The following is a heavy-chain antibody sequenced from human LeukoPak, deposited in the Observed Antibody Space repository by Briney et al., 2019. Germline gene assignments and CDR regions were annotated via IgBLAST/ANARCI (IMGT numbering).Heavy chain of an antibody. CDR3: AREAIASYFQH. Sequence: SVKVSCKASGGTFSSYAISWVRQAPGPGLEWMGRIIPIYGIANYAQTFQGRLTITPDAPTSTAHMELSRLRSEDTAVYYCAREAIASYFQHWGEGTLFTVSS. J-gene: IGHJ1*01. CDR1: GGTFSSYA. D-gene: IGHD2-15*01. CDR2: IIPIYGIA. V-gene: IGHV1-69*15.